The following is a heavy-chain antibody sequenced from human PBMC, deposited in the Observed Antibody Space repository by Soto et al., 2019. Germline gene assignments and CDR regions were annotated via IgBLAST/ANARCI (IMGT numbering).Heavy chain of an antibody. Sequence: RGESLKISCKGSGYSFAGYWITWVRQKPGKGLEWMGRIDPSDSQTYYSPSFRGHVTISVTKSITTVFLQWSSLRASDTAMYYCARQIYDSDTGPNFQYYFESWGQGTPVTVSS. CDR1: GYSFAGYW. V-gene: IGHV5-10-1*01. D-gene: IGHD3-22*01. CDR2: IDPSDSQT. J-gene: IGHJ4*02. CDR3: ARQIYDSDTGPNFQYYFES.